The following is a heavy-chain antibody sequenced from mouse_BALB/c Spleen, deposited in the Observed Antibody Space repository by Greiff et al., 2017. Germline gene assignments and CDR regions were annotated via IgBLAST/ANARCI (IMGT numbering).Heavy chain of an antibody. Sequence: EVKLMESGGGLVKPGGSLKLSCAASGFAFSSYDMSWVRQTPEKRLEWVAYISSGGGSTYYPDTVKGRFTISRDNAKNTLYLQMSSLKSEDTAMYYCARHNYGNYGRYFDYWGQGTTLTVSS. V-gene: IGHV5-12-1*01. J-gene: IGHJ2*01. D-gene: IGHD2-1*01. CDR1: GFAFSSYD. CDR2: ISSGGGST. CDR3: ARHNYGNYGRYFDY.